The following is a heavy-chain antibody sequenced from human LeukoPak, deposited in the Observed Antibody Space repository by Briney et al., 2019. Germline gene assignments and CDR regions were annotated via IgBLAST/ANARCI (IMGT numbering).Heavy chain of an antibody. CDR3: AKDRDYGDYPSAYYYYMDV. CDR2: IRYDGTNK. J-gene: IGHJ6*03. D-gene: IGHD4-17*01. Sequence: GGSLRLSCAASGFTFSTYGIHWVRQAPGKGLEWVAFIRYDGTNKWYADSVKGRFTISRDNSKNPLYLQMNSVRVEDTAVYHCAKDRDYGDYPSAYYYYMDVWGNWTTVTVSS. V-gene: IGHV3-30*02. CDR1: GFTFSTYG.